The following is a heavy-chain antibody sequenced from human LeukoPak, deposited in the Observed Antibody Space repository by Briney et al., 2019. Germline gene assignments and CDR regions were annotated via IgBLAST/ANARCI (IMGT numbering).Heavy chain of an antibody. CDR2: IGRSGGST. V-gene: IGHV3-23*01. D-gene: IGHD5-24*01. Sequence: GGSLRLSCAASGVTFSSYAMTWVRQAPGTGLEWVSAIGRSGGSTDYATSVKGRFTISRDNSKNTVYLQMNSLRAEDTAVYYCARWGVGWLQFSDAFDIWGQGTMVTVSS. CDR3: ARWGVGWLQFSDAFDI. CDR1: GVTFSSYA. J-gene: IGHJ3*02.